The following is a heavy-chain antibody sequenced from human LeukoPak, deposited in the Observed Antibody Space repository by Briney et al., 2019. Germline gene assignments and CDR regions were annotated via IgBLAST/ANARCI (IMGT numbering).Heavy chain of an antibody. D-gene: IGHD1-7*01. J-gene: IGHJ5*02. CDR3: VLEGNWNYIARLGITGFDP. V-gene: IGHV1-69*05. CDR2: IIPIFGTA. CDR1: GGTFSSYA. Sequence: SVKVSCKASGGTFSSYAISWVRQAPGQGLEWMGRIIPIFGTANYAQKFQGRVTITTDKSTSTAYMELSSLRSEDTAVYYCVLEGNWNYIARLGITGFDPWGQGTLVTVSS.